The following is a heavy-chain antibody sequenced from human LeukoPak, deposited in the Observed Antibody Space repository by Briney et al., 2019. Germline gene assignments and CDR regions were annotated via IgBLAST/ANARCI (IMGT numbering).Heavy chain of an antibody. V-gene: IGHV3-23*01. CDR2: ISGSGGST. CDR1: GFTFSSYA. Sequence: PGGSLRLSCAASGFTFSSYAMSWVRQAPGKGLEWVSAISGSGGSTYSADSVRGRFTISRDNSKNTLYLQMNSLRAEDTAVYYCAKDRSYYDSSGYYQYWGQGTLVTVSS. CDR3: AKDRSYYDSSGYYQY. D-gene: IGHD3-22*01. J-gene: IGHJ4*02.